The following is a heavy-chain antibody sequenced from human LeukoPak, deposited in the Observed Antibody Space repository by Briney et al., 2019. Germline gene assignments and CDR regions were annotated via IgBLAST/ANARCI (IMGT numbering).Heavy chain of an antibody. CDR3: ARVRSSAWGLFPY. CDR2: IYHSGST. D-gene: IGHD3-10*01. V-gene: IGHV4-38-2*02. J-gene: IGHJ4*02. CDR1: GYSINNGYY. Sequence: SETLSLSCTVSGYSINNGYYWGWIRQPPGKGLEWIGSIYHSGSTYYNPSLKSRVTISVDTSKNQFSLKLSSVTAADTAVYYCARVRSSAWGLFPYWGQGTLVTVSS.